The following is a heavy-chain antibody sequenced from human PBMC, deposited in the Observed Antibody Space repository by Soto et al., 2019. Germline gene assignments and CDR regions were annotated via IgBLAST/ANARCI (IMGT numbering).Heavy chain of an antibody. CDR1: GGCMSSGGYS. CDR2: IYHSGSA. D-gene: IGHD7-27*01. V-gene: IGHV4-30-2*01. CDR3: ARGWGGYFQH. Sequence: PSETLSLTCAVSGGCMSSGGYSWSWIRQPPGKGLEWIGYIYHSGSAYYNPSLKSRVTISVDRSKNQFSLKLSSVTAADTAVYYCARGWGGYFQHWGQGTLVTVSS. J-gene: IGHJ1*01.